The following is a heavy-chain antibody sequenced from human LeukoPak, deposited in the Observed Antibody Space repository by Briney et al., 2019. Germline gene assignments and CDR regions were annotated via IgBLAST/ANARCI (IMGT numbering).Heavy chain of an antibody. CDR1: GFTFSDYY. CDR3: ARDRLGDYDHSGYYDK. D-gene: IGHD3-22*01. Sequence: GGSLRLSCAASGFTFSDYYMSWLRQAPGKGLEWVAYICDSGRTVYYAAPVKGRFTISRDNAKNSVHLQMNNLRAEDTAVYYCARDRLGDYDHSGYYDKWGQGTLVTVSS. V-gene: IGHV3-11*01. CDR2: ICDSGRTV. J-gene: IGHJ4*02.